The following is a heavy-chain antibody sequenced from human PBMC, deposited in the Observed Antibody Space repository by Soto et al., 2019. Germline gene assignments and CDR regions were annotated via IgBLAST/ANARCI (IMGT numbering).Heavy chain of an antibody. D-gene: IGHD2-15*01. CDR3: AREERGYCSGGSCYTTD. CDR1: GGTFSSYA. V-gene: IGHV1-69*01. Sequence: QVQLVQSGAEVKKPGSSVKVSCKASGGTFSSYAISWVRQAPGQGLEWMGGIIPIFGTANYAQKFQGRVTISADESTSTAYMELSSLRSEDTAVYYCAREERGYCSGGSCYTTDWRQGPLVTVSS. J-gene: IGHJ4*02. CDR2: IIPIFGTA.